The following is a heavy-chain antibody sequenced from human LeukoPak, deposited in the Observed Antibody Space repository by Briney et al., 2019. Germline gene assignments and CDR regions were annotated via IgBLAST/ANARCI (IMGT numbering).Heavy chain of an antibody. V-gene: IGHV3-20*01. CDR2: INWNGGST. CDR3: ARRVFGHGSGVTGYYFDY. CDR1: GFTFDDYG. J-gene: IGHJ4*02. D-gene: IGHD3-10*01. Sequence: GGSLRLSCAAPGFTFDDYGMSWVRHAPGKGLEWVSGINWNGGSTGYADSVKGRFTISRDNAKNSLYLQMNSLRAEDTALYHCARRVFGHGSGVTGYYFDYWGQGTLVTVSS.